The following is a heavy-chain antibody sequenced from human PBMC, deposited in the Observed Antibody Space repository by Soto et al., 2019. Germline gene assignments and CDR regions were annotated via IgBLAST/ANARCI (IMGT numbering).Heavy chain of an antibody. CDR3: ARIGPYCGGDCYPDFDF. J-gene: IGHJ4*02. D-gene: IGHD2-21*02. CDR1: GFTFNTYG. CDR2: VSGSGVGT. V-gene: IGHV3-23*01. Sequence: GGSLRLSCAASGFTFNTYGMTWVRQAPGKGLEWVSTVSGSGVGTYYADSVKGRFTISRVNSKNTMYLQMSNLRAEDTAVYFCARIGPYCGGDCYPDFDFWGRGPPIAVST.